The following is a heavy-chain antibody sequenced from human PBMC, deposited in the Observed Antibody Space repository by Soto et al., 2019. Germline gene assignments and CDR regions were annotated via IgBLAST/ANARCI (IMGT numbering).Heavy chain of an antibody. CDR1: GGSFSGFY. J-gene: IGHJ2*01. V-gene: IGHV4-34*01. Sequence: SESLSLTCAVHGGSFSGFYWTWIRQPPGKGLEWIGEINHSGSSNYNPPLKSRVTMSLDTSRNQFSLSLNSVTAADTAVYYCARMAGPWYFDLWGRGTLVTVSS. CDR3: ARMAGPWYFDL. CDR2: INHSGSS.